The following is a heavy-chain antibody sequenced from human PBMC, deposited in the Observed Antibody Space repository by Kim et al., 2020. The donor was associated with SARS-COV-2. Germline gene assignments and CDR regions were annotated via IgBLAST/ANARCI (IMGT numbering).Heavy chain of an antibody. CDR2: INAGNGNT. V-gene: IGHV1-3*01. CDR3: ASQGGLLLWFGEINPYYGMDV. J-gene: IGHJ6*02. D-gene: IGHD3-10*01. Sequence: ASVKVSCKASGYTFTSYAMHWVRQAPGQRLEWMGWINAGNGNTKYSQKFQGRVTITRDTSASTAYMALSSLRSEDTAVYYCASQGGLLLWFGEINPYYGMDVGGRGTSVTVSS. CDR1: GYTFTSYA.